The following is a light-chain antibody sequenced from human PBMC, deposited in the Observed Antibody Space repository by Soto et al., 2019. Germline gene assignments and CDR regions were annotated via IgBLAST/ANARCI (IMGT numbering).Light chain of an antibody. CDR1: ESVGNY. CDR3: QQYNNWPLT. Sequence: IVLTQSPATLSLSPGERATLSCRASESVGNYLACYQEKPGQAPRLLIYGASSRATGIPDRFSGSGSGTEFTLTISSLQSEDFAVYYCQQYNNWPLTFGQGTRLEIK. V-gene: IGKV3-15*01. CDR2: GAS. J-gene: IGKJ5*01.